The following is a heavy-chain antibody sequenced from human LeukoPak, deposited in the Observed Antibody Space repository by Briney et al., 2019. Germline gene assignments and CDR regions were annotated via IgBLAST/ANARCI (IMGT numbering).Heavy chain of an antibody. Sequence: GGSLRLSCAASGFTFSSYWMHWVRQAPGKGLVWVSRINTDGSSTSYADSVKGRFTISRDNAKNTLCLQMNSLRAEDTAVYYCAREFMYSKGDPFDYWGQGTLVTVSS. V-gene: IGHV3-74*01. D-gene: IGHD2-21*01. J-gene: IGHJ4*02. CDR3: AREFMYSKGDPFDY. CDR1: GFTFSSYW. CDR2: INTDGSST.